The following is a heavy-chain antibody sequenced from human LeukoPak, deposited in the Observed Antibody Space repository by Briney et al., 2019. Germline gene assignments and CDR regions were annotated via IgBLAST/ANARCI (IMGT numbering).Heavy chain of an antibody. CDR3: ARDWGPYSNSWYDLFDY. Sequence: ASVKVSCKASGYTFTSYGISWVRQAPGQGLEWMGWISAYNGNTNYAQKLQGRVTMTTDTSTSTAYMELRSLRSDDTAVYYCARDWGPYSNSWYDLFDYWGQGTLVTVSS. CDR2: ISAYNGNT. J-gene: IGHJ4*02. D-gene: IGHD6-13*01. CDR1: GYTFTSYG. V-gene: IGHV1-18*01.